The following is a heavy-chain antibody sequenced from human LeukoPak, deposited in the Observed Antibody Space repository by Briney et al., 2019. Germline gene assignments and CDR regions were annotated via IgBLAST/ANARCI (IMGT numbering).Heavy chain of an antibody. J-gene: IGHJ4*02. CDR1: GFSFSSYG. CDR2: IWHDGSNK. CDR3: AKRDTMIRGLDY. Sequence: PGGSLRLSCEASGFSFSSYGLHWVRQAPGKGLEWVALIWHDGSNKYYADSVKGRFTISRDNSKNTLYLQMNSLRAEDTAVYYCAKRDTMIRGLDYWGQGTLVAVSS. V-gene: IGHV3-33*06. D-gene: IGHD3-10*01.